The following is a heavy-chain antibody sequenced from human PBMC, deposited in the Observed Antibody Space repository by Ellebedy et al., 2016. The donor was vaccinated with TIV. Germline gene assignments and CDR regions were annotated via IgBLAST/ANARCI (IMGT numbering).Heavy chain of an antibody. V-gene: IGHV3-49*03. D-gene: IGHD6-19*01. J-gene: IGHJ4*02. Sequence: GESLKISCTTSGFTFGAYSMSWFRQAPGKGLEWVGLIRNEVDGGTTEYAASMKGRFTISRDDSKSIAYLHMNSLKTEDTAVYYCNRDSSGWSRDYWGQGTLVTVSS. CDR1: GFTFGAYS. CDR2: IRNEVDGGTT. CDR3: NRDSSGWSRDY.